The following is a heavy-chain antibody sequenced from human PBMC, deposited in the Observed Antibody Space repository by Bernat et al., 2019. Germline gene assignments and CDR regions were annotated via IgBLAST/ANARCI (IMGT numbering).Heavy chain of an antibody. D-gene: IGHD6-19*01. V-gene: IGHV3-48*03. CDR1: GFTFSSNA. J-gene: IGHJ4*02. Sequence: EVQLLESGGGLVQPGGSLRLSCAASGFTFSSNAMTWVRQAPGKGLEWVSYISSSGGTIQYADSVKGRSTISRDNAKNSLYLQMNSLRAEDTAVYYCARETAVAGNDYWGQGTLVTVSS. CDR3: ARETAVAGNDY. CDR2: ISSSGGTI.